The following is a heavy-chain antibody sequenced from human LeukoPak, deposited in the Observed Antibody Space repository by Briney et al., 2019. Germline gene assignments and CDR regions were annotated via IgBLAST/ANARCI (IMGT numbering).Heavy chain of an antibody. J-gene: IGHJ4*02. CDR2: IIPVFGPA. V-gene: IGHV1-69*13. Sequence: SVKVSCKASGGTFSSYVVDWVRQAPGQGLEWMGRIIPVFGPANYAQKFQGRVTITADETTSTAYMELTSLRSEDTAGYYCARRRIVATRSPIDYWGQGTLVIVSS. D-gene: IGHD5-12*01. CDR3: ARRRIVATRSPIDY. CDR1: GGTFSSYV.